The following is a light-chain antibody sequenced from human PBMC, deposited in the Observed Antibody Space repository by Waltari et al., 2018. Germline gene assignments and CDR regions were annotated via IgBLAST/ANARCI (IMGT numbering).Light chain of an antibody. J-gene: IGKJ3*01. V-gene: IGKV1-5*03. Sequence: DIQMTQSPSTLSASGGDRVNITCRASQSISTWLAWYQQKPGKAPKLLIYKASTLESGVPSRFIGSGSGTEFTLTISSLQPDDLATYSCQQYHSYSTFGPGTKVDIK. CDR3: QQYHSYST. CDR1: QSISTW. CDR2: KAS.